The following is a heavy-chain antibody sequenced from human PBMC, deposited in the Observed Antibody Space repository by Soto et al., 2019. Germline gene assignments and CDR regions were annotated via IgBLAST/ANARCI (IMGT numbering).Heavy chain of an antibody. CDR2: GIHIFGKA. Sequence: QVQLVQSGAEVKKPGSLVKVSCKASGGTFSSYAISWVRQAPGQGREWLGGGIHIFGKATYAQNFQGRVPIRADKSPGTANMERSSVSSEDTAVYYCARGREVRGVYYYYGMDVWGQGTTVTVS. CDR1: GGTFSSYA. J-gene: IGHJ6*02. D-gene: IGHD3-10*01. CDR3: ARGREVRGVYYYYGMDV. V-gene: IGHV1-69*06.